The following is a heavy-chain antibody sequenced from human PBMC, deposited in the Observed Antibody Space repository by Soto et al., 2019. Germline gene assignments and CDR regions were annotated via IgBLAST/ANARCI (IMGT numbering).Heavy chain of an antibody. V-gene: IGHV3-23*01. CDR2: IGGGGAT. J-gene: IGHJ4*02. D-gene: IGHD3-10*02. CDR1: EFTFSTYV. CDR3: AKYHDGAYVPPYDY. Sequence: PGGSLRLSCAASEFTFSTYVMSWVRQAPGKGLEWVSSIGGGGATFYADSVKGRFTISRDDSKNTMYLQMNSLRDDDMGIYYCAKYHDGAYVPPYDYWGQGTLVTVSS.